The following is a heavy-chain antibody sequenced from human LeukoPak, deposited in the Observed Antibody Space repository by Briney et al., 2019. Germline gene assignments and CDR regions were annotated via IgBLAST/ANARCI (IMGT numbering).Heavy chain of an antibody. J-gene: IGHJ4*02. Sequence: PGGSLRLSCAASGFTLSSYSMNWVRQAPGKGLEWVSSISSSSSYIYYADSVKGRFTISRDNAKNSLYLQMNSLRAEDTAVYYCAREARQAAAGTDGDYWGQGTLVTVSS. CDR2: ISSSSSYI. D-gene: IGHD6-13*01. V-gene: IGHV3-21*01. CDR1: GFTLSSYS. CDR3: AREARQAAAGTDGDY.